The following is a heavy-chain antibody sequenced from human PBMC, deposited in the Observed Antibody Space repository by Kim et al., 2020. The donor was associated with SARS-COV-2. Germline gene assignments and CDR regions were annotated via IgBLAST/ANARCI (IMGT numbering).Heavy chain of an antibody. V-gene: IGHV4-39*01. J-gene: IGHJ6*03. Sequence: SETLSLTCTVSGGSISSSSYYWGWIRQPPGKGLEWIGSIYYSGSTYYNPSLKSRVTISVDTSKNQFSLKLSSVTAADTAVYYCARTGGDREWLLYMDVWGKGTTVTVSS. CDR2: IYYSGST. CDR1: GGSISSSSYY. CDR3: ARTGGDREWLLYMDV. D-gene: IGHD3-3*01.